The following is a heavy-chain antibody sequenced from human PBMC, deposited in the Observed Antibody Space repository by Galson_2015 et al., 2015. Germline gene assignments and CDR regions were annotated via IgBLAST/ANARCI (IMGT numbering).Heavy chain of an antibody. CDR2: IYPYDSRT. D-gene: IGHD2-2*01. V-gene: IGHV5-51*03. CDR3: VRPKYSSTWYALDI. Sequence: QSGAEVKKPGESLKISCKGLGYSFTTYWIGWVRQMPGKGLEWMGLIYPYDSRTAYNPSFEGQVTISVDKSVNTAYLHWSSLKASDTAMYYCVRPKYSSTWYALDIWGQGTLVTVSS. J-gene: IGHJ3*02. CDR1: GYSFTTYW.